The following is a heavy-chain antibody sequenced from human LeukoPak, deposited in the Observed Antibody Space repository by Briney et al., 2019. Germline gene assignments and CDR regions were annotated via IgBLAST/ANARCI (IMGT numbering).Heavy chain of an antibody. Sequence: SETLSLTCTVSGGSISSYYWSWIRQPPGKGLEWIGYIYYSGSTNYNPSLKSRVTISVDTSKNQFSLKLSSVTAADTAVYYCARQGGIPNWFDPWGQGTLVTVSS. V-gene: IGHV4-59*08. CDR1: GGSISSYY. D-gene: IGHD1-14*01. CDR3: ARQGGIPNWFDP. CDR2: IYYSGST. J-gene: IGHJ5*02.